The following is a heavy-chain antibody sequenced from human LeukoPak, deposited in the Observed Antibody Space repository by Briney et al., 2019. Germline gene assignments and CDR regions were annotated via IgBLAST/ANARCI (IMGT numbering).Heavy chain of an antibody. J-gene: IGHJ4*02. CDR2: IHHSGSA. CDR1: GGSISGYY. D-gene: IGHD3-10*01. Sequence: SETLSLTCAVYGGSISGYYWSWIRQPPGKGLEWIAEIHHSGSANYSPSLKSRVTISIDTSKNQFSLKLSSVTAADTAVYYCARSDYGSGNYYWSLDYWGQGTLVTVSS. V-gene: IGHV4-34*01. CDR3: ARSDYGSGNYYWSLDY.